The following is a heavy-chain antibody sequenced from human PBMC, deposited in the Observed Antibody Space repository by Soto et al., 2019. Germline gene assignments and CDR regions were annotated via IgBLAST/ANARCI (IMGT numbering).Heavy chain of an antibody. J-gene: IGHJ3*02. V-gene: IGHV3-7*01. Sequence: GSLRLSCAASGFTFSSYWMSWVRQAPGKGLEWVANIKQDGSEKYYVDSVKGRFTISRDNAKNSLYLQMNSLRAEDTAVYYCARALIVVVPAAIGAFDIWGQGTMVTVSS. CDR3: ARALIVVVPAAIGAFDI. CDR2: IKQDGSEK. D-gene: IGHD2-2*01. CDR1: GFTFSSYW.